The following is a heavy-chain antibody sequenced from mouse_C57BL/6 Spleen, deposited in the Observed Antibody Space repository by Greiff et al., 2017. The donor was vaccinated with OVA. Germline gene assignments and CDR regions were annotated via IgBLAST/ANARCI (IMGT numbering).Heavy chain of an antibody. CDR2: IHPNSGST. V-gene: IGHV1-64*01. J-gene: IGHJ2*01. CDR1: GYTFTSYW. D-gene: IGHD4-1*01. Sequence: VQLQQPGAELVKPGASVKLSCKASGYTFTSYWMHWVKQRPGQGLEWIGMIHPNSGSTNYNEKFKSKATLTVDKSSSTAYMQLSSLTSEDSSVYYCARDWDDYFDYWGQGTTLTVSS. CDR3: ARDWDDYFDY.